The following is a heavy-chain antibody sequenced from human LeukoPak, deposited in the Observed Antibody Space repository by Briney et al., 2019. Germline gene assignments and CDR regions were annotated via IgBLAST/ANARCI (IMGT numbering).Heavy chain of an antibody. J-gene: IGHJ4*02. D-gene: IGHD3-22*01. Sequence: SVKVSCKASGGTFSSYAISWVRQAPGQGLEWMGGIIPIFGTANYAQKFQGRVTITTDESTSTAYMELSSLRSEDTAVYYCASRGRSSGYYFDYWGQGTLVTVSS. CDR2: IIPIFGTA. CDR1: GGTFSSYA. V-gene: IGHV1-69*05. CDR3: ASRGRSSGYYFDY.